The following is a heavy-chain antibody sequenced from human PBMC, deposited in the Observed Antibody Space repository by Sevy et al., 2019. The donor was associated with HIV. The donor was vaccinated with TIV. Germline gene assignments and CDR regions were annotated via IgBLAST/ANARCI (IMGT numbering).Heavy chain of an antibody. Sequence: GGSLRLSCAASGFTFSSYAMSWVRQAPGKGLEWVSAISGSGGSTYYADSVKGRFTISRDNSKNTLYLQMNSMRAEDTAVYYCAKDHLSVSVTHFDYWGQGTLVTVSS. CDR1: GFTFSSYA. CDR2: ISGSGGST. CDR3: AKDHLSVSVTHFDY. J-gene: IGHJ4*02. V-gene: IGHV3-23*01. D-gene: IGHD3-3*02.